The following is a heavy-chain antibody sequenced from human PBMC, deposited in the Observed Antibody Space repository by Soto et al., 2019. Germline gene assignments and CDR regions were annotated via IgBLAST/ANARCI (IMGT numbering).Heavy chain of an antibody. D-gene: IGHD6-13*01. V-gene: IGHV4-59*01. J-gene: IGHJ4*02. Sequence: SGTLSLTCTVSGDSIKNYYWGGIRQPPGKRLEWIGYIYYTGSTTYNPSLESRVTMSVDTSKNQFSLKLNSVNAADTAVYYCAKYRRTEAEGFTLDYWGRGTLVTVSS. CDR3: AKYRRTEAEGFTLDY. CDR2: IYYTGST. CDR1: GDSIKNYY.